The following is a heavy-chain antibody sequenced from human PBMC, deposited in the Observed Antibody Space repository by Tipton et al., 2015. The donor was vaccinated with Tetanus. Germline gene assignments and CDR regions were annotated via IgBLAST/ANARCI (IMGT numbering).Heavy chain of an antibody. CDR2: IYYSGST. CDR3: ARLYSYGSLYWFDP. CDR1: GGSISPYY. Sequence: TLSLTCTVSGGSISPYYWSWIRQPPGKGLEWIGYIYYSGSTNYNPSLESRVTISVDTSKNQFSLKLSSVTAADTAVYYCARLYSYGSLYWFDPWGQGTLVTVSS. J-gene: IGHJ5*02. V-gene: IGHV4-59*01. D-gene: IGHD5-18*01.